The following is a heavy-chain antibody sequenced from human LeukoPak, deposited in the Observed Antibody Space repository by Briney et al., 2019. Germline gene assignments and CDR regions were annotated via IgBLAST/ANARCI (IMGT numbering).Heavy chain of an antibody. V-gene: IGHV1-46*01. D-gene: IGHD1-26*01. J-gene: IGHJ4*02. CDR3: ARDYRYSGSYHKSSFDY. CDR1: GYTFTSYY. CDR2: INPSGGST. Sequence: ASVKVSCKASGYTFTSYYMHWVRQAPGQGLEWMGIINPSGGSTSYAQKFQGRVTMTRDTSTSTVYMELSSLRSEDTAVYYCARDYRYSGSYHKSSFDYWGQGTLVTVSS.